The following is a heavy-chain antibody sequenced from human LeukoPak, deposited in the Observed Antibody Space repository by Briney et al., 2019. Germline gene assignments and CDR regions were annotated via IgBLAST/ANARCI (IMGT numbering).Heavy chain of an antibody. CDR1: GYTFTSYD. Sequence: ASVKVSCKASGYTFTSYDINWVRQATGQGLEWMGWMNPNSGNTGYAQKFQGRVTMTRSTSISTAYMELSSLRSEDTAVYYCARGGSLYDDFWSGYYYYYYGMDVWGQGTTVTVSS. D-gene: IGHD3-3*01. CDR2: MNPNSGNT. J-gene: IGHJ6*02. V-gene: IGHV1-8*01. CDR3: ARGGSLYDDFWSGYYYYYYGMDV.